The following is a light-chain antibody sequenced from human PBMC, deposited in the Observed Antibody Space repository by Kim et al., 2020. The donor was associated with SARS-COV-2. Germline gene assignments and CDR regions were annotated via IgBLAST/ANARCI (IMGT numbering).Light chain of an antibody. CDR2: AAS. J-gene: IGKJ4*01. CDR1: QGINNN. V-gene: IGKV1-16*01. CDR3: QQYQDFPLT. Sequence: DIQMTQSPSSLSASVGDRVTITCRASQGINNNLAWFQQKSGRAPKFLIYAASTLQSGVPSTFSGGRSGTDFTLTISNLQPEDSARYYCQQYQDFPLTFGGGTKLEI.